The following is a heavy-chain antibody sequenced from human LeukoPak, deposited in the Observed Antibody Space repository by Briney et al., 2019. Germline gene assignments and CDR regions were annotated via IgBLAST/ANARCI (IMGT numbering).Heavy chain of an antibody. J-gene: IGHJ6*02. D-gene: IGHD1-1*01. Sequence: GGSLRLSCVASGFTFSSSWMHWARQAPGKGLVWVSRLNGDGGSTNYADSVKGRFTISRDNAKNTLYLQMNSLRAEDTAVYYCARGVSGSYGLDVWGQGTTVIVSS. CDR2: LNGDGGST. CDR1: GFTFSSSW. V-gene: IGHV3-74*01. CDR3: ARGVSGSYGLDV.